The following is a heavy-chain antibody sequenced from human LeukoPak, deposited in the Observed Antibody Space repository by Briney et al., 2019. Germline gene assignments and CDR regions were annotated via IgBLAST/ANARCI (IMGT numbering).Heavy chain of an antibody. Sequence: ASVKVSCKASGGTFSSYAISWVRQAPGQGLEWMGGIIPIFGTANYAQKFQGRVTITADESTSTAYMELSSLRSKDTAVYYCARGVYGSGSYYFDYWGQGTLVTVSS. CDR1: GGTFSSYA. V-gene: IGHV1-69*13. CDR2: IIPIFGTA. CDR3: ARGVYGSGSYYFDY. D-gene: IGHD3-10*01. J-gene: IGHJ4*02.